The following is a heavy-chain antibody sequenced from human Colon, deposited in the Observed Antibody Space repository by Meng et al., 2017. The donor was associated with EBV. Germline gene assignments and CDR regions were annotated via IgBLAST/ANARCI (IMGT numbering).Heavy chain of an antibody. Sequence: QLQLQESGLGLVKPSETLSLTCTVSGGSISISSYYWGWIRQPPGKGLEWIGSIYYNGSTYYNPSLKSRVTISVDTSKNQFSLKLNSVTAADTAVYYCARRRYYYGSGSYHSYYFDYWGQGALVTVSS. CDR1: GGSISISSYY. V-gene: IGHV4-39*01. CDR3: ARRRYYYGSGSYHSYYFDY. J-gene: IGHJ4*02. D-gene: IGHD3-10*01. CDR2: IYYNGST.